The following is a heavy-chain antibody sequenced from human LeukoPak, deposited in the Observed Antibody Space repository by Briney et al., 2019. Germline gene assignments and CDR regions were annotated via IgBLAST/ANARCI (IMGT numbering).Heavy chain of an antibody. D-gene: IGHD6-13*01. J-gene: IGHJ6*03. CDR1: GYTFTSYG. Sequence: ASVKVSCKASGYTFTSYGISWVRQAPGQGLEWMGWISAYNGNANYAQKLQGRVTMTTDTSTSTAYMELRSLRSDDTAVYYCARGAGFYYYYYMDVWGKGTTVTISS. V-gene: IGHV1-18*01. CDR2: ISAYNGNA. CDR3: ARGAGFYYYYYMDV.